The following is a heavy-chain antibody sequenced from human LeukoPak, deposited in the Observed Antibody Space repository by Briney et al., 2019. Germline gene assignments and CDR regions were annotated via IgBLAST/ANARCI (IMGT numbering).Heavy chain of an antibody. V-gene: IGHV1-18*01. Sequence: PVASVKVSCKTSAYTFTNFRIHWVRQAPGQGFEWMGWIGPSNNYTEYEQKLQGRLTLTTDTSTTTAHMELSSLRSEDTAVYYCARSPFDYYGSGSYYNEWDYWGQGTLVTVSS. J-gene: IGHJ4*02. CDR1: AYTFTNFR. CDR3: ARSPFDYYGSGSYYNEWDY. D-gene: IGHD3-10*01. CDR2: IGPSNNYT.